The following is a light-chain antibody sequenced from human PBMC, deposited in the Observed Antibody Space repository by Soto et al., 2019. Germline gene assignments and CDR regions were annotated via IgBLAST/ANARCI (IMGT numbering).Light chain of an antibody. CDR1: SSDVGSYNR. CDR3: SSYTTDTTLV. CDR2: EVT. J-gene: IGLJ2*01. V-gene: IGLV2-18*02. Sequence: QSALTQPPSVSGSPGQSVTIYCTGTSSDVGSYNRVSWYQQPPGTAPKLMIYEVTNRPSGVPDRFSGTKSGNTASLTISGLQAEDEADYYCSSYTTDTTLVFGGGTKLTVL.